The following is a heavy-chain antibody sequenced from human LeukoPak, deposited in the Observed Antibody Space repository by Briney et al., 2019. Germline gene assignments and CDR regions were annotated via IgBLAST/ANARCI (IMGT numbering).Heavy chain of an antibody. D-gene: IGHD3-22*01. CDR1: GYTFTSYG. Sequence: GASVKVSCKASGYTFTSYGISWVRQAPGQGLEWMGWISAYNGNTNYAQKLQGRVTMTTDTSTSTAYMELRSLRSDDTAVYYCARGGRITMIVGWFDPRGQGTLVTVSS. V-gene: IGHV1-18*01. CDR3: ARGGRITMIVGWFDP. J-gene: IGHJ5*02. CDR2: ISAYNGNT.